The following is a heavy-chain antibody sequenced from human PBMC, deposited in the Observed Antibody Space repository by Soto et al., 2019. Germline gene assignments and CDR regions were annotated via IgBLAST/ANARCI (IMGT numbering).Heavy chain of an antibody. CDR2: IIPLHGAS. CDR1: GGTLSSYP. CDR3: AGGTTVIVWAARDFYYYGLDV. J-gene: IGHJ6*02. V-gene: IGHV1-69*06. D-gene: IGHD4-17*01. Sequence: QVQLVQSGPEVRKPGSSVKVSCQAPGGTLSSYPISWVRQAPGQGLEWMGGIIPLHGASNYSEKFKGSVSITAEKSTSTAYLELRNLTSDDTAVYYCAGGTTVIVWAARDFYYYGLDVWGQGTTVTVSS.